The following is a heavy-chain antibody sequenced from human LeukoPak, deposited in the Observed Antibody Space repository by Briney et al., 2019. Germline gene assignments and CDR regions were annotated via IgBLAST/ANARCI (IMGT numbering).Heavy chain of an antibody. V-gene: IGHV3-23*01. CDR1: GFTFSSYA. D-gene: IGHD3-22*01. J-gene: IGHJ6*02. Sequence: GGSLRLSCAASGFTFSSYAMSWVRQAPGKGLEWVSAISGSGGSTYYADSVKGRFTISRDNSKNTLYLQMDSLRVEDTAVYYCAKGYDSRRGGMDVWGQGTTVTVSS. CDR2: ISGSGGST. CDR3: AKGYDSRRGGMDV.